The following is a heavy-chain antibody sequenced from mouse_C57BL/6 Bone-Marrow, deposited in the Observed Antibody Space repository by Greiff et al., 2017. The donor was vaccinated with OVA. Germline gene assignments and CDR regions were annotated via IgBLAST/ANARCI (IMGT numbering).Heavy chain of an antibody. D-gene: IGHD1-1*01. CDR2: IDPENGDT. CDR3: TRETVVATDFDY. J-gene: IGHJ2*01. CDR1: GFNIKDDY. Sequence: EVQLQQSGAELVRPGASVKLSCTASGFNIKDDYMHWVKQRPEQGLEWIGWIDPENGDTEYASKFQGKATITADTSSNTAYLQLSSLTSEDTAVYNCTRETVVATDFDYWGQGTTLTVSS. V-gene: IGHV14-4*01.